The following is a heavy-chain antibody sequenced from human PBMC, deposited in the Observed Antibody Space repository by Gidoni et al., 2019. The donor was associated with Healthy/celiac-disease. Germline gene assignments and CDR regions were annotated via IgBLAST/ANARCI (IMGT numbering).Heavy chain of an antibody. D-gene: IGHD6-13*01. CDR3: ARDKRLIAAAGTLDY. CDR1: GCTFSSYG. CDR2: IWYDGSNK. V-gene: IGHV3-33*01. J-gene: IGHJ4*02. Sequence: QVQLVESGGGVVQPGRSLRLSRAASGCTFSSYGMHWVRQAPGKGLEWVAVIWYDGSNKYYADSVKGRFTISRDNSKNTLYLQMNSLRAEDTAVYYCARDKRLIAAAGTLDYWGQGTLVTVSS.